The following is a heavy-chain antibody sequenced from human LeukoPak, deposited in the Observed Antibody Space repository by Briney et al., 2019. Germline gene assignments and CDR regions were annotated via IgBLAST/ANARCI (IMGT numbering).Heavy chain of an antibody. CDR2: ITWNGGST. V-gene: IGHV3-20*02. CDR1: GFTFDDYG. CDR3: ARDGKRVTTQFYYYGIDL. J-gene: IGHJ6*02. Sequence: PGGSLGLSFTAAGFTFDDYGMSWVRQIPGKGLEWVAGITWNGGSTDYAVSVRGRFTISRDNAKKSVYLQMNSLRAEDAALYHCARDGKRVTTQFYYYGIDLWGQGTTVTVSS. D-gene: IGHD3-3*01.